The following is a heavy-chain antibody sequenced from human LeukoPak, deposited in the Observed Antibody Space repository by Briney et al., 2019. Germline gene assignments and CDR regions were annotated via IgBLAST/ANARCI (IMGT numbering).Heavy chain of an antibody. CDR3: AKGRIGGAHGYFDY. J-gene: IGHJ4*02. V-gene: IGHV3-23*01. Sequence: GGSLRLSCAASGFTFSSYAMSWVRQAPGKGLEWVSVISGSGGSTYYADPVKGRFTISRDSSKNTLYLQMNSLRAGDTAVYYCAKGRIGGAHGYFDYWGQGSLVTVSS. CDR2: ISGSGGST. D-gene: IGHD2/OR15-2a*01. CDR1: GFTFSSYA.